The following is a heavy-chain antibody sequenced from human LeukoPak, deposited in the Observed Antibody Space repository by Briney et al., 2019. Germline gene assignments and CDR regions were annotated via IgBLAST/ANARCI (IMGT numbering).Heavy chain of an antibody. V-gene: IGHV3-30-3*01. Sequence: GGSLRLSCAASGFAFSSYAMHWVRQAPGKGLEWVAVISYDGSNKYYADSVKGRFTISRDNSKNTLYLQMNSLRAEDTAVYYCARDRCGDCYDVSYYGMDVWGQGTTVTVSS. CDR2: ISYDGSNK. D-gene: IGHD2-21*02. CDR3: ARDRCGDCYDVSYYGMDV. CDR1: GFAFSSYA. J-gene: IGHJ6*02.